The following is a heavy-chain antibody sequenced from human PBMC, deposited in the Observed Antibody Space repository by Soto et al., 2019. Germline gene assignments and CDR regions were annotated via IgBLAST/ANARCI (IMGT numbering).Heavy chain of an antibody. J-gene: IGHJ6*02. V-gene: IGHV3-23*01. CDR3: ATRKGSYYYYGMDV. CDR1: GFTFSSYA. Sequence: EVQLLESGGGLVQPGGSLRLSCAASGFTFSSYAMSWVRQAPGKGLEWVSAISGSGGSTYYADSVKGRFTISRDNSKNTLYLQMNSLRAEDTAVYYCATRKGSYYYYGMDVWGQGTTVTVSS. CDR2: ISGSGGST.